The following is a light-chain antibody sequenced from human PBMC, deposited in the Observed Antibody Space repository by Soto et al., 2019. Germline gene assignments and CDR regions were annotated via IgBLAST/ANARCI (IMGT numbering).Light chain of an antibody. CDR1: SSDVGAYNY. Sequence: QSALTQPASVSGSPGQSVAISCTGTSSDVGAYNYVSWYQHLPGKAPKLLIYDVSHRPSWVSDRFSGSKSGNTASLTISGLQAEDEDDYYGNPYTSSSPLHGFGTGTKVTVL. CDR3: NPYTSSSPLHG. J-gene: IGLJ1*01. CDR2: DVS. V-gene: IGLV2-14*03.